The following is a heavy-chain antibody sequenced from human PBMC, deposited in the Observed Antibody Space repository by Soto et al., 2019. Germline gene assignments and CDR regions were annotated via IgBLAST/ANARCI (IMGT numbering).Heavy chain of an antibody. V-gene: IGHV4-59*01. CDR2: IYYSGNT. J-gene: IGHJ5*02. CDR3: ARMTGGRRMVRGVLNWFDP. Sequence: QVQLQESGPGLVKPSETLSLTCTVSGGSISSYYWSWIRQPPGKGLEWIGYIYYSGNTNYNPSLKSRVTISVDTSKNQFSLKLSSATAADTAVYYCARMTGGRRMVRGVLNWFDPWGQGTLVTFSS. D-gene: IGHD3-10*01. CDR1: GGSISSYY.